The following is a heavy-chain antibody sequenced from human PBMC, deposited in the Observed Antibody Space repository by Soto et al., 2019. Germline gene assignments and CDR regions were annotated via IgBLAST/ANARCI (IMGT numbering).Heavy chain of an antibody. D-gene: IGHD6-19*01. CDR1: GCTSTSYG. V-gene: IGHV1-18*01. CDR3: AREPVSGIRFDP. Sequence: GASVKFTCKASGCTSTSYGISWVRQAPGQGLEWMGWINSYNANTNYAQKLQGRVTMTTDTSTSTAYMELRSLRSDDTAVYYCAREPVSGIRFDPWGQGTLVTVSS. CDR2: INSYNANT. J-gene: IGHJ5*02.